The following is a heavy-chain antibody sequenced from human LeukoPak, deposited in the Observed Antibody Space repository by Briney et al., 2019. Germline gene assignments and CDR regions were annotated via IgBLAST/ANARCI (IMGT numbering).Heavy chain of an antibody. CDR3: ASGPPYYYGSGSYLPTY. CDR1: GYSLSSGYY. V-gene: IGHV4-38-2*02. D-gene: IGHD3-10*01. Sequence: PSETLSLTCTVSGYSLSSGYYWGWIRQPPGKGLEWIGSIYHSGSTYYNPSLKSRVTISVDTSKNQFSLKLSSVTAADTAVYYCASGPPYYYGSGSYLPTYWGQGTLVTVSS. J-gene: IGHJ4*02. CDR2: IYHSGST.